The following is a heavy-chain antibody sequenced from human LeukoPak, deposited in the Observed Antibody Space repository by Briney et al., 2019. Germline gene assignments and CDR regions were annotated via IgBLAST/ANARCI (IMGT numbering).Heavy chain of an antibody. V-gene: IGHV1-18*01. J-gene: IGHJ5*02. Sequence: ASVKVSCKASGYTFTSYGISWVRQAPGQGLEWMGWISAYNGNTNYAQKLQGRVTMTTDTSTSTAYMELRSLRSDDTAVHYCARDYSGDCSSTSCYTGNWFDPWGQGTLVTVSS. CDR1: GYTFTSYG. D-gene: IGHD2-2*02. CDR2: ISAYNGNT. CDR3: ARDYSGDCSSTSCYTGNWFDP.